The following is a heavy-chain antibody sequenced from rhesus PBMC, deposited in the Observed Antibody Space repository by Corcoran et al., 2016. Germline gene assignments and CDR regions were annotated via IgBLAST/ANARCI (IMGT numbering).Heavy chain of an antibody. CDR3: VRQGYTDHLGGLDS. CDR2: VFSITART. D-gene: IGHD2-39*02. J-gene: IGHJ6*01. V-gene: IGHV4-143*01. Sequence: QVQLQETGPGLVKPSETLSLTCTVSGGSISGYYNWNWIRQSPGKGLEWIGAVFSITARTNYNPSLKSRVTISKDTSKNQFSLRLTSVTAADTAMYYCVRQGYTDHLGGLDSWGQGVVVTVSS. CDR1: GGSISGYYN.